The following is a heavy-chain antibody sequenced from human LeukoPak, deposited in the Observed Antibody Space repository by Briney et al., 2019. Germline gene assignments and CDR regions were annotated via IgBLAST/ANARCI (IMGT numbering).Heavy chain of an antibody. CDR1: GYTFTSYD. J-gene: IGHJ4*02. D-gene: IGHD3-3*01. Sequence: GASVKVSCKASGYTFTSYDINWVRQATGQGLEWMGWISAYNGNTNYAQKLQGRVTMTTDTSTSTAYMELRSLRSDDTAVYYCARGDKYYDFWSGYYVALNFDYWGQGTLVTVSS. V-gene: IGHV1-18*01. CDR2: ISAYNGNT. CDR3: ARGDKYYDFWSGYYVALNFDY.